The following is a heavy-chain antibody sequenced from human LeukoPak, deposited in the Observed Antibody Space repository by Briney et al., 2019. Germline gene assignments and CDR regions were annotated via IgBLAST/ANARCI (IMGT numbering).Heavy chain of an antibody. J-gene: IGHJ4*02. D-gene: IGHD6-19*01. Sequence: GGSLRLSCAASGFTFSTYSMHWVRQAPGKGLEYVSAISSNGDNTYYADSVRGRFSISRDNSKNTLYLQMGSLRAEDMAVYYCARSRTSGWHGVGHWGQGILVTVSS. V-gene: IGHV3-64*02. CDR2: ISSNGDNT. CDR1: GFTFSTYS. CDR3: ARSRTSGWHGVGH.